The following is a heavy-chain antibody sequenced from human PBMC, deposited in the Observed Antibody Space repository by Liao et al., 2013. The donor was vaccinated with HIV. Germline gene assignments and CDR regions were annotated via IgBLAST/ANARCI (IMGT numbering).Heavy chain of an antibody. V-gene: IGHV4-4*07. CDR3: ARTRRHYGTGTHAQYYYYYMDV. CDR1: DDSIVSYY. J-gene: IGHJ6*03. CDR2: FSTTST. D-gene: IGHD3-10*01. Sequence: QVQLQESGPGLVKPSETLSLTCTVSDDSIVSYYWSWIRQPAGKGLEWIGRFSTTSTNYNPSLKSRLTMSVDTSKNQFSLKVTSVTAADTAVYYCARTRRHYGTGTHAQYYYYYMDVWGKGTTVTSP.